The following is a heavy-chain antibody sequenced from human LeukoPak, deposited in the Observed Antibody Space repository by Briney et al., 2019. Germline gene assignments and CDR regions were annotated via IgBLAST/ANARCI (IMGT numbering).Heavy chain of an antibody. V-gene: IGHV3-30*02. J-gene: IGHJ4*02. D-gene: IGHD3-9*01. CDR2: IRYDGSNK. CDR1: GFTFSSYG. Sequence: GGSLRLSCAASGFTFSSYGMHWVHQAPGKGLEWVAFIRYDGSNKYYADSVKGRFTISRDNSKNTLYLQMNSLRAEDTAVYYCANDYDILTGPRPFDYWGQGTLVTVSS. CDR3: ANDYDILTGPRPFDY.